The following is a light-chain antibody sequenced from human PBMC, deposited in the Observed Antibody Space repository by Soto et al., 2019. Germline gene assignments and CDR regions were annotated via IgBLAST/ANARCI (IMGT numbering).Light chain of an antibody. Sequence: EIVMTQSPATLSVSPGERATLSCRASQSVSSNLAWYQQKPGQAPRLLIYGASTRATGIPARFSGSGSGTEFTLTISSLQSEDFEVYYCQHYHNWPPWTFGQGTKVEVK. CDR1: QSVSSN. J-gene: IGKJ1*01. V-gene: IGKV3-15*01. CDR2: GAS. CDR3: QHYHNWPPWT.